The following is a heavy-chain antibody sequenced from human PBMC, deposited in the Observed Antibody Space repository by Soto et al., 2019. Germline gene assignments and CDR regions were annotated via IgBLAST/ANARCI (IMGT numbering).Heavy chain of an antibody. V-gene: IGHV1-58*01. CDR2: IVVGSGNT. CDR3: AADRDSSSPHGMDV. D-gene: IGHD6-13*01. CDR1: GFTFTSSA. Sequence: PSVKVSCKASGFTFTSSAVQWVRQARGQRLEWIGWIVVGSGNTNYAQKFQERVTITRDMSTSTAYMELSSLRSEDTAVYYCAADRDSSSPHGMDVWGQGTTVTVSS. J-gene: IGHJ6*02.